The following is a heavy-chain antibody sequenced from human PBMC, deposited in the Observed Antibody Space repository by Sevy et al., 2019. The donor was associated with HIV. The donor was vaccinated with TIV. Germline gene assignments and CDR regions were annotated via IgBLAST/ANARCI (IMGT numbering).Heavy chain of an antibody. V-gene: IGHV3-15*01. CDR3: ITDPAYRGYDEEVINYYFYGMDV. Sequence: GGSLRLSCTASGFTFSSAWMSWVRQAPGKGLEWVGRIKSELDGGAIDYAEPVKGRLSISREDSKNTVYLQMNSLKTEDTAVYYCITDPAYRGYDEEVINYYFYGMDVWGQGTTVTVSS. CDR1: GFTFSSAW. D-gene: IGHD5-12*01. CDR2: IKSELDGGAI. J-gene: IGHJ6*02.